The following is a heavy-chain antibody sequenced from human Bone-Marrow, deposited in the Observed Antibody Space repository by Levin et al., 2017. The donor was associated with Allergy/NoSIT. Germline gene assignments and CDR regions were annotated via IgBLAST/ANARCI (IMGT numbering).Heavy chain of an antibody. J-gene: IGHJ4*02. Sequence: GGSLRLSCAASGFTVNTNYMSWVRQAPGKGLEWVSVIYSVGSTYYADPVKGRFTISRDNSNNTVYLQMSSLRAEDTAVYYCVRTDEILTVDHWGQGTLVTVSS. CDR1: GFTVNTNY. CDR3: VRTDEILTVDH. CDR2: IYSVGST. D-gene: IGHD3-9*01. V-gene: IGHV3-53*01.